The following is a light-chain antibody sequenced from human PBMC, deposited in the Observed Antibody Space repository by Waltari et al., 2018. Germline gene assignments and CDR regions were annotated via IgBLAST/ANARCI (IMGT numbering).Light chain of an antibody. J-gene: IGKJ1*01. CDR1: QTVLKRSNNRNY. V-gene: IGKV4-1*01. CDR2: WAS. Sequence: DIVMTQSPDSLAVSLCERATITCKSSQTVLKRSNNRNYLAWFQHKSGQPPKLLISWASTREYGVPDRFTGSGSGTDFTLVISSLQAEDVAVYYCQQYYSNPPLFGQGTRVEI. CDR3: QQYYSNPPL.